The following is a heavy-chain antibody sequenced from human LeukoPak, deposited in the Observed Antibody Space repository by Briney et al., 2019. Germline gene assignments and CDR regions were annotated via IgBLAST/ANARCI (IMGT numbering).Heavy chain of an antibody. CDR2: IYHSGST. J-gene: IGHJ4*02. CDR3: ARMVSGSGSYYFDS. V-gene: IGHV4-28*01. CDR1: GSSISNNAL. D-gene: IGHD3-10*01. Sequence: PSDTLSLTCAVSGSSISNNALWGWLRQPPGKGLELIGYIYHSGSTYYNPSLKSRVTMSAETSKNQFSLKLTSVTAVDTGVYYCARMVSGSGSYYFDSWGQGTLVTVSS.